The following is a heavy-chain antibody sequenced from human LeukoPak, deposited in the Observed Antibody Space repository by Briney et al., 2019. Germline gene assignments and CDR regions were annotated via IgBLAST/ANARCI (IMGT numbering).Heavy chain of an antibody. CDR3: ARDATARDYSNFDY. CDR2: VNPNSGGT. V-gene: IGHV1-2*02. CDR1: GYTLTAYY. D-gene: IGHD4-11*01. Sequence: ASVKVSCKASGYTLTAYYMHWVRQAPGQGLEWMGWVNPNSGGTNYAQKFQGRVTMTRDTSISTAYMELSRLTSDDTAFYYCARDATARDYSNFDYWGQGTLVTVSS. J-gene: IGHJ4*02.